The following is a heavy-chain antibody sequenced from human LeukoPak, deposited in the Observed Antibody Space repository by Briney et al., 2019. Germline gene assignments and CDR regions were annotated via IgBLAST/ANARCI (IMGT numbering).Heavy chain of an antibody. CDR1: GFSFRSHG. Sequence: GGSLGLSCAASGFSFRSHGMNWVRRAPGKGLEWVSYITSSGSSIYYADSVKGRFTISRDNAKNSLYLQMNSLRAEDTAVYYCARDVATSGWATFYWGPGTLVTVSS. D-gene: IGHD6-19*01. CDR3: ARDVATSGWATFY. J-gene: IGHJ4*02. V-gene: IGHV3-48*01. CDR2: ITSSGSSI.